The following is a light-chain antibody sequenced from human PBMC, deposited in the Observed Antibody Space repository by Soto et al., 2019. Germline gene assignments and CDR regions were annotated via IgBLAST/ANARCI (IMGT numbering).Light chain of an antibody. CDR2: LGS. V-gene: IGKV2-28*01. CDR1: QSLLQSNGYNC. J-gene: IGKJ4*01. CDR3: MQALQSPLT. Sequence: EIVMTQSPLSLPVTPGEPASISCRSSQSLLQSNGYNCLDWYLQKPGQSPQLLIYLGSNRASGVPDRFSCSGSGTDFTLKISRVEAEDVGVYYCMQALQSPLTFGGGTKVEIK.